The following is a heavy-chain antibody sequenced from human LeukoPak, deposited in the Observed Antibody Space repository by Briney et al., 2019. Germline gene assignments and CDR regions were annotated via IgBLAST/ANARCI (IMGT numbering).Heavy chain of an antibody. V-gene: IGHV3-53*01. CDR3: TKNLYDYCMDV. CDR2: TYSGGTT. D-gene: IGHD2-8*01. CDR1: GFTVSSSY. J-gene: IGHJ6*03. Sequence: GGSLRLSCAASGFTVSSSYMSWVRQAPGRGLEWVSVTYSGGTTYYADSVKGRFTISRDNSKNTLSLQMNGLRAEDTAVYYCTKNLYDYCMDVWGKGTTVTVSS.